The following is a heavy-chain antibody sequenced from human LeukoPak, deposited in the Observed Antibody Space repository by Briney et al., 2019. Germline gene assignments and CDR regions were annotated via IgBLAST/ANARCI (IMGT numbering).Heavy chain of an antibody. CDR2: ISGSGGST. CDR3: AKDRDRDGDYFDY. CDR1: GFTFSSYA. D-gene: IGHD4-17*01. V-gene: IGHV3-23*01. J-gene: IGHJ4*02. Sequence: GGSLRLSCAASGFTFSSYAMSWVRQAPGKGLEWVSAISGSGGSTYYADSVKGRFTISRDNSENTLYLQMNSLRAEDTAVYYCAKDRDRDGDYFDYWGQGTLVTVSS.